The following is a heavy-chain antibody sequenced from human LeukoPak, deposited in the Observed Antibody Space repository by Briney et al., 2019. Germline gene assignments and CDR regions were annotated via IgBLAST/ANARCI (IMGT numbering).Heavy chain of an antibody. Sequence: GGSLRLSCTASGFTFGDYAMSWFRQAPGKGLEWVGFIRSKAYGGSTEYAASVKGRFTISRDNTKNSLYLQMNSLRAEDTAVYYCARDSKSVPSSTSCSFFDYWGQGTLVTVSS. CDR1: GFTFGDYA. D-gene: IGHD2-2*01. CDR3: ARDSKSVPSSTSCSFFDY. J-gene: IGHJ4*02. CDR2: IRSKAYGGST. V-gene: IGHV3-49*03.